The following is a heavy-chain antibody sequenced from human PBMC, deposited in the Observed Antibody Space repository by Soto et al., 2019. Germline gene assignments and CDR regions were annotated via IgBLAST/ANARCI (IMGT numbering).Heavy chain of an antibody. D-gene: IGHD1-20*01. CDR2: IIPIFGTA. J-gene: IGHJ4*02. CDR3: ARAPPYNWNDVHFDY. V-gene: IGHV1-69*13. Sequence: GASVKVSCKASGGTFSSYAISWVRQAPGQGLEWMGGIIPIFGTANYAQKFQGRVTITADESTSTAYMELSSLRSEDTAVYYCARAPPYNWNDVHFDYWGQGTLVTVSS. CDR1: GGTFSSYA.